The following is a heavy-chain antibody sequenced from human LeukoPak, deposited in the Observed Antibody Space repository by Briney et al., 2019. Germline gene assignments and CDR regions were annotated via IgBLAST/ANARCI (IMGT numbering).Heavy chain of an antibody. CDR1: GFTFSDYY. CDR2: ISSSGSTI. Sequence: GGSLRLSCAASGFTFSDYYMSWIRQAPGKGLEWVSYISSSGSTIYYADSVKGRFTISRDNAKNSLYLQMNSLRAEDTAVYYCASSSPLAAAATFPFDYWGQGTLVTVSS. CDR3: ASSSPLAAAATFPFDY. V-gene: IGHV3-11*01. J-gene: IGHJ4*02. D-gene: IGHD6-13*01.